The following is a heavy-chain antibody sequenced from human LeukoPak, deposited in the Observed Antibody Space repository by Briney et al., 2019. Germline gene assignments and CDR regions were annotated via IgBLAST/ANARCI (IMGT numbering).Heavy chain of an antibody. V-gene: IGHV1-8*01. D-gene: IGHD3-22*01. CDR3: ARGGLGYYYDIGDY. CDR1: GYTFTSYD. J-gene: IGHJ4*02. Sequence: ASVKVSCKASGYTFTSYDINWVRQATGQGLEWMGWMNPNSGNTGYAQKFQGRVTITRNTSISTAYMELSSLRSEDTAVYYCARGGLGYYYDIGDYWGQGTLVTVSS. CDR2: MNPNSGNT.